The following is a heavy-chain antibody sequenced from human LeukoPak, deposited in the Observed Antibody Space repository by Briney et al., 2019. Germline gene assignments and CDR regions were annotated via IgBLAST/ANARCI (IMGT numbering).Heavy chain of an antibody. CDR3: ARESSGWLQLFDY. V-gene: IGHV3-66*01. CDR1: GFTFSSSA. Sequence: GGSLRLSCAASGFTFSSSAMSWVRQAPGKGLEWVSVIYSGGSTYYADSVKGRFTISRDNSKNTVYLQMNSLRAEDTAVYYCARESSGWLQLFDYWGQGTLVTVSS. J-gene: IGHJ4*02. D-gene: IGHD5-24*01. CDR2: IYSGGST.